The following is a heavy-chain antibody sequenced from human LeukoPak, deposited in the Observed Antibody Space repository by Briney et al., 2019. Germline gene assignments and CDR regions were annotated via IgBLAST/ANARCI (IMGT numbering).Heavy chain of an antibody. Sequence: GGSLRLSCAASGFTFSSYSMNWVRQAPGKGLEWVSSISSSSSYIYYADSVKGRFTISRDNAKNSLYLQMNSLRAEDTAVCYCASTQIVGATEYYYYYGMDVWGQGTTVTVSS. CDR2: ISSSSSYI. CDR1: GFTFSSYS. D-gene: IGHD1-26*01. J-gene: IGHJ6*02. V-gene: IGHV3-21*01. CDR3: ASTQIVGATEYYYYYGMDV.